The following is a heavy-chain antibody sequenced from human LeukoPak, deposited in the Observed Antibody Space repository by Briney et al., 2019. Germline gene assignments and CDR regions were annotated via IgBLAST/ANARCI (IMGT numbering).Heavy chain of an antibody. V-gene: IGHV4-59*01. D-gene: IGHD4-17*01. CDR2: ISYIGST. CDR1: GGSFSGYY. CDR3: ARDLVTVTKGFDI. J-gene: IGHJ3*02. Sequence: SETLSLTCAVYGGSFSGYYWSWIRQPPGKGLEWIGYISYIGSTNYNPSLKSRVTISIDTSKNQFSLKLTSVTAADTAVYYCARDLVTVTKGFDIWGQGTMVSVSS.